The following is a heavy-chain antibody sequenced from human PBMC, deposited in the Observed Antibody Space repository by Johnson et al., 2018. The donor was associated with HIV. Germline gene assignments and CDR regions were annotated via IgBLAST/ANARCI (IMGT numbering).Heavy chain of an antibody. CDR1: GFTFSSYW. J-gene: IGHJ3*02. CDR3: ARDIFDTDTAFDI. Sequence: EVQLVESGGGLVQPGGSLRLSCAASGFTFSSYWMHWVRQAPGKGLVWVSRINSDGSSTGYADSVKGRFTISRDNAKNFLYLQMNSLRAEDTALYYCARDIFDTDTAFDIWGQGTMVTVSS. V-gene: IGHV3-74*01. CDR2: INSDGSST.